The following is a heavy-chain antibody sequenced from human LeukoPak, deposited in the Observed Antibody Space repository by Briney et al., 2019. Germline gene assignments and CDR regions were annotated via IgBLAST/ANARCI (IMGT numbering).Heavy chain of an antibody. V-gene: IGHV1-2*02. J-gene: IGHJ3*02. CDR3: ARSYHYYDSSGYSMGDTFEI. CDR2: INPNSGDT. Sequence: ASVKVSCKASGYTFTGYYMHWVRQAPGQGLEWMGWINPNSGDTNYAQKFQGRVTMTRDTSISTAYMELSRLRSDDTAVYYCARSYHYYDSSGYSMGDTFEIWGQGTMVTVSS. D-gene: IGHD3-22*01. CDR1: GYTFTGYY.